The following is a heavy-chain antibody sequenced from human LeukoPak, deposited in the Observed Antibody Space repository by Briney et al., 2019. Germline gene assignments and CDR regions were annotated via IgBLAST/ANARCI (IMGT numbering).Heavy chain of an antibody. J-gene: IGHJ4*02. V-gene: IGHV4-38-2*02. CDR3: ARDNYDSSGYYHDY. D-gene: IGHD3-22*01. Sequence: PSETLSLTCTVSGYSISSGYYWGWIRQPPGKGLEWIGSIYHSGSTYYNPSLKSRVTISVDTSKNQFSLKLSSVTAADTAVYYCARDNYDSSGYYHDYWGQGTLVTVSS. CDR1: GYSISSGYY. CDR2: IYHSGST.